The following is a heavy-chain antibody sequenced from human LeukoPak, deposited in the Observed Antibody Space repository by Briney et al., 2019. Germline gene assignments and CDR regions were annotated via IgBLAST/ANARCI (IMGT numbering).Heavy chain of an antibody. CDR1: GFTFSSYD. V-gene: IGHV3-23*01. J-gene: IGHJ4*02. Sequence: GGSLRLSCAASGFTFSSYDMRWVRQAPGKGLEWVSAISGSGGSTYYADSVKGRFTISRDNSKNTLYLQMNSLRAEDTAVYYCAKVVGSYGSYFVYWGQGTLVTVSS. CDR2: ISGSGGST. CDR3: AKVVGSYGSYFVY. D-gene: IGHD5-18*01.